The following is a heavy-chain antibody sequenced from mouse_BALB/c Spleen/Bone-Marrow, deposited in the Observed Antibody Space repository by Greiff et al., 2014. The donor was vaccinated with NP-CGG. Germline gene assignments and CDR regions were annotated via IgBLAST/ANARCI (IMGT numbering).Heavy chain of an antibody. Sequence: DVQLQESGGGLVQPGGSLRLSCATSGFTFTDYYMNWVRQPPGKALEWLGFIRNKANGYTTEYSASVKSRFTISRDNSQNILYLQMNTLRVDDSATYYCARDKGRVFFDYWGQGTTLTVSS. V-gene: IGHV7-3*02. CDR3: ARDKGRVFFDY. J-gene: IGHJ2*01. CDR2: IRNKANGYTT. CDR1: GFTFTDYY.